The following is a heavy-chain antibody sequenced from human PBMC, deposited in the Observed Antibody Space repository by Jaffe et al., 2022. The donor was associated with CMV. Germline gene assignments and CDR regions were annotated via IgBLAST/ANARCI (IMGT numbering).Heavy chain of an antibody. D-gene: IGHD4-17*01. CDR2: ISGSGGST. CDR3: AKDRFAGVFATVPNNGDYVPDAFDI. V-gene: IGHV3-23*01. J-gene: IGHJ3*02. Sequence: EVQLLESGGGLVQPGGSLRLSCAASGFTFSSYAMSWVRQAPGKGLEWVSAISGSGGSTYYADSVKGRFTISRDNSKNTLYLQMNSLRAEDTAVYYCAKDRFAGVFATVPNNGDYVPDAFDIWGQGTMVTVSS. CDR1: GFTFSSYA.